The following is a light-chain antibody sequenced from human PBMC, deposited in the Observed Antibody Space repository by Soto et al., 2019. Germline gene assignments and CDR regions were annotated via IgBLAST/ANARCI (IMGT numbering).Light chain of an antibody. CDR2: GAS. CDR3: QQSNTFPHT. Sequence: DIQMTQSPSSVSASVGDTVIITCRASQPINNWLAWYQQKPGKAPNLLIHGASNLQGGVPARFSVSGLWNDFTLTLTSLQPEDFATYFCQQSNTFPHTFGQGTKLEIK. J-gene: IGKJ2*01. V-gene: IGKV1D-12*01. CDR1: QPINNW.